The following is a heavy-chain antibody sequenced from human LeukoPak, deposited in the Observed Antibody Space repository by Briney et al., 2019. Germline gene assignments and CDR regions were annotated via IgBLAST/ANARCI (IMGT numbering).Heavy chain of an antibody. CDR2: ISWNSGSI. J-gene: IGHJ6*02. CDR3: AKEKLGTNSGYYYGMDV. V-gene: IGHV3-9*01. Sequence: PGGSLRLSCATSGFTFDDYAMHWVRHAPGKGLEWVSGISWNSGSIGYADSVKGRFTISRDNAKNSLYLQMNSLRAEDTALYYCAKEKLGTNSGYYYGMDVWGQGTTVTVSS. CDR1: GFTFDDYA. D-gene: IGHD1-26*01.